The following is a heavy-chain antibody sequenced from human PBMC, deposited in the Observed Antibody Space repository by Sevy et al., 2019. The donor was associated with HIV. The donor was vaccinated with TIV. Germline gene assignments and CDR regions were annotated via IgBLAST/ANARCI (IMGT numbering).Heavy chain of an antibody. CDR1: GFTFSSYD. CDR3: ARGRSRGFTMVRGVRSSDAFDI. J-gene: IGHJ3*02. V-gene: IGHV3-13*01. Sequence: GGSLRLSCAASGFTFSSYDMHWVRQATGKGLEWVSAIGTAGDTYYPGSVKGRFTISRENAKNSLYLQMNSLRDRDTAVYYCARGRSRGFTMVRGVRSSDAFDIWGQGTMVTVSS. D-gene: IGHD3-10*01. CDR2: IGTAGDT.